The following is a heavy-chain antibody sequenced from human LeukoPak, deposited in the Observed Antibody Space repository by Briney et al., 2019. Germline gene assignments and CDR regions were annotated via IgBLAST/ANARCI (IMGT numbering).Heavy chain of an antibody. Sequence: GGSLRLSCAAPGITFSSYAMSWVRQAPGKGLEWVSAISSSGGSTYYADSVKGRFTISRDNSKNTLYLQMNSLRAEDTAVYYYAKGGSGFYYFDYWGQGTLVTVSS. CDR1: GITFSSYA. CDR3: AKGGSGFYYFDY. J-gene: IGHJ4*02. CDR2: ISSSGGST. V-gene: IGHV3-23*01. D-gene: IGHD6-19*01.